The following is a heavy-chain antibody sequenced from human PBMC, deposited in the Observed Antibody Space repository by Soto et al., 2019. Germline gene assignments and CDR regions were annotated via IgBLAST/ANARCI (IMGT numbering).Heavy chain of an antibody. CDR1: RFTFSSYA. CDR3: AKDLSYYYDSSGYFAY. CDR2: NSGSGGST. V-gene: IGHV3-23*01. D-gene: IGHD3-22*01. J-gene: IGHJ4*02. Sequence: GGSLRLSCAASRFTFSSYAMSWVRQAPGKWLEWVSANSGSGGSTYYADSVKGRFTISRDNSKNTLYLQMNSLRAEDTAVYYCAKDLSYYYDSSGYFAYWGQGTLVTVSS.